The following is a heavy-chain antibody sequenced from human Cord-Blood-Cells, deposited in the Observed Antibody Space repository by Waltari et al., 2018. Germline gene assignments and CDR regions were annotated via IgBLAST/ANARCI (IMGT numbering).Heavy chain of an antibody. CDR1: GGSFSGYY. CDR2: INHSGST. V-gene: IGHV4-34*01. Sequence: HVQLQQRGAGLLQPSETLSLTCAVSGGSFSGYYWSWIRQPPGKGLEWLGEINHSGSTNYNPSLKSRVTISVDTSKNQFSLKLSSVTAADTAVYYCASLLGGDAFDIWGQGTMVTVSS. J-gene: IGHJ3*02. CDR3: ASLLGGDAFDI. D-gene: IGHD3-10*01.